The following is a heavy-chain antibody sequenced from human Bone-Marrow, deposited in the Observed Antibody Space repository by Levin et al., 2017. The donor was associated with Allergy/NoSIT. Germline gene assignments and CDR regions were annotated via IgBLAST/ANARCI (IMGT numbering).Heavy chain of an antibody. V-gene: IGHV3-30*18. D-gene: IGHD5-18*01. Sequence: PGESLKISCAASGFTFSSYDMHWVRQAPGKGLEWVAGISYDGTNKYYADSVKGRFTISRDNSKNMLYLQMNSLRAEDTAVYYCAKSRYSYYFDYWGQGTLVTVSS. CDR2: ISYDGTNK. CDR1: GFTFSSYD. J-gene: IGHJ4*02. CDR3: AKSRYSYYFDY.